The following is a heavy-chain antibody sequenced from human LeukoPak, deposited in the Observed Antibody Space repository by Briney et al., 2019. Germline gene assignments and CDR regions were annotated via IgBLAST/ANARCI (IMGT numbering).Heavy chain of an antibody. J-gene: IGHJ5*02. D-gene: IGHD3-10*01. CDR1: GGSISSYY. CDR3: ARQSGSGSYGIDP. Sequence: SETLSLTCTVSGGSISSYYWSCIRQPPGKGLEWIGYIYYSGSTNYNPSLKSRVTISVDTSKNQFSLKLSSVTAADTAVYYCARQSGSGSYGIDPWGQGTLVTVSS. CDR2: IYYSGST. V-gene: IGHV4-59*08.